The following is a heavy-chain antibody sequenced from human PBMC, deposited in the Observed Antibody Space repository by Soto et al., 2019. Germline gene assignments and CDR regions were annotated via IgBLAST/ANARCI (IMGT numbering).Heavy chain of an antibody. CDR3: AKDYVVVPADESPGWFDP. V-gene: IGHV3-30*18. J-gene: IGHJ5*02. CDR1: GFTFSSYG. Sequence: LRLSCAASGFTFSSYGMHWVRQAPGKGLEWVAVISYDGSNKYYADSVKGRFTISRDNSKNTLYLQMNSLRAEDTAVYYCAKDYVVVPADESPGWFDPWGQGTLVTVSS. CDR2: ISYDGSNK. D-gene: IGHD2-2*01.